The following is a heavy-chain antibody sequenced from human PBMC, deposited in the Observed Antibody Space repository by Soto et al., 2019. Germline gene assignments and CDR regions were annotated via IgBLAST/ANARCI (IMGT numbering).Heavy chain of an antibody. V-gene: IGHV3-21*01. J-gene: IGHJ4*02. CDR1: GFSFSSDS. Sequence: EVQLVESGGGLVKPGGSLRLSCAASGFSFSSDSMNWVRQAPGKGLEWVASITTSSSYIQYADSVKGRFTISTDNAKNSLYLQMDSLRVEDTAVYYCAKGGWIQLRGVDYWGQGTLVTVSS. D-gene: IGHD5-18*01. CDR3: AKGGWIQLRGVDY. CDR2: ITTSSSYI.